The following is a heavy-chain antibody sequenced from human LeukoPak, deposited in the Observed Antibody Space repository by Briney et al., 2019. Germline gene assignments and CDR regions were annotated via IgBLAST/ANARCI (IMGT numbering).Heavy chain of an antibody. J-gene: IGHJ5*02. CDR2: IWYDGSNK. Sequence: GSLRLSCAASGFTFSSYGMHWVRQAPGKGLEWVAVIWYDGSNKYYADSVKGRFTISRDNSKNTLYLQMNSLRAEDTAVYYCAKTLHGYEHGGGAFDPWGQGTLVTVPS. D-gene: IGHD1-1*01. CDR3: AKTLHGYEHGGGAFDP. CDR1: GFTFSSYG. V-gene: IGHV3-33*06.